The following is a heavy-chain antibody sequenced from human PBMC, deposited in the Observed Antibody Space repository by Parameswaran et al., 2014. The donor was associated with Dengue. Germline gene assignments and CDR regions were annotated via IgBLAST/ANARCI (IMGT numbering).Heavy chain of an antibody. CDR2: IKSKTDGGTT. CDR3: TTDSSGYPDAFDI. J-gene: IGHJ3*02. V-gene: IGHV3-15*01. D-gene: IGHD3-22*01. Sequence: RWIRQPPGKGLEWVGRIKSKTDGGTTDYAAPVKGRFTISRDDSKNTLYLQMNSLKTEDTAVYYCTTDSSGYPDAFDIWGQGTMVTVSS.